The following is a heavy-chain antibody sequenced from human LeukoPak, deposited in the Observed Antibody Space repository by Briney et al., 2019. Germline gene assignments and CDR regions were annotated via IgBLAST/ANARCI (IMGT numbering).Heavy chain of an antibody. D-gene: IGHD3-10*01. CDR1: GFTFTSSA. CDR2: IVVGSGNT. V-gene: IGHV1-58*01. J-gene: IGHJ6*04. Sequence: TSVKVSCKASGFTFTSSAVQWVRQARGQRLEWIGCIVVGSGNTNYAQKFQERVTITRDMSTSTAYMELSSLRSEDTAVYYCAAESSRYYGSGSYYRYYYYGMDVWGKGTTVTVSS. CDR3: AAESSRYYGSGSYYRYYYYGMDV.